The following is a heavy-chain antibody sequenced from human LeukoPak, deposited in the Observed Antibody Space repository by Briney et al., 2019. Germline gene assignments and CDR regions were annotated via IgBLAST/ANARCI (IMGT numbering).Heavy chain of an antibody. J-gene: IGHJ4*02. D-gene: IGHD3-10*01. CDR3: ASSGWFGESNFDY. CDR2: ISYDGSDK. CDR1: GFTFSNYA. V-gene: IGHV3-30*04. Sequence: TGGSLRLSCAASGFTFSNYAMHWVRQAPGKGLEWVAAISYDGSDKYCADSVKGRFTISRDNSKNTLYLQMNSLRVEDTAVYYCASSGWFGESNFDYWGQGTLVTVSS.